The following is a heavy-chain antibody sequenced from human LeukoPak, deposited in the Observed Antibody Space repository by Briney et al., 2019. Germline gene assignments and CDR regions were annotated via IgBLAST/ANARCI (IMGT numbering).Heavy chain of an antibody. J-gene: IGHJ5*02. CDR1: GYSFTTYG. V-gene: IGHV1-18*01. D-gene: IGHD6-6*01. CDR3: ARDMIAARPNWFDP. Sequence: GASVKVSCKASGYSFTTYGISWVRHAPGQGLEWMGWISAYNGNTNYAQKLQGRVTMTTDTSTSTAYMELRSLRYDDTAVYYCARDMIAARPNWFDPWGQGTLVTVSS. CDR2: ISAYNGNT.